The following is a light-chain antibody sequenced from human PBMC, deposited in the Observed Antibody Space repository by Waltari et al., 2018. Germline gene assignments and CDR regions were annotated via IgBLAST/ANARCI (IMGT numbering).Light chain of an antibody. J-gene: IGKJ4*01. CDR2: KAS. CDR3: QQYSTSSLLT. V-gene: IGKV1-5*03. CDR1: QGISSW. Sequence: DIQMTQSPSTLSASVGDRVTITCRASQGISSWLAWYQQKSGKAPKLLIYKASILESGVPARFSGSGSGTEFTLTISSLQPDDLATYYCQQYSTSSLLTFGGGTKVEI.